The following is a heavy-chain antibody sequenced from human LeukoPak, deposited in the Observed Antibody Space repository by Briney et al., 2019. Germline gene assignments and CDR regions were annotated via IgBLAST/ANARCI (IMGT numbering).Heavy chain of an antibody. Sequence: PSETLSLTCTVSGGSISSSSYYWGWIRQPPGKGLEWIGSIYYSGNTYDNPSLKSRVTMSVDTSKNQFSLKMTSVTAADTAVYYCAGESRKSLRYFDWLLNDWGQGTLVTVSS. CDR2: IYYSGNT. CDR3: AGESRKSLRYFDWLLND. J-gene: IGHJ4*02. CDR1: GGSISSSSYY. V-gene: IGHV4-39*01. D-gene: IGHD3-9*01.